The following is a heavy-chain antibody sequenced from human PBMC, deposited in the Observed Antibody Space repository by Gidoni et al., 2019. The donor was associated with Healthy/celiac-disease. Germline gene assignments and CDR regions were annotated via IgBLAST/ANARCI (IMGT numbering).Heavy chain of an antibody. V-gene: IGHV1-69*09. CDR2: LIPILVIA. J-gene: IGHJ3*02. CDR1: GGTFSSYA. D-gene: IGHD6-13*01. Sequence: QVQLVQSGAEVKQHGSSVTGSCKASGGTFSSYAISWVRQAPGQGLGWMGRLIPILVIANYAQEFQGRVTITADKSTSTAYMELSSLRSEDTAVYYCASGGIAAADAFDIWGQGTMVTVSS. CDR3: ASGGIAAADAFDI.